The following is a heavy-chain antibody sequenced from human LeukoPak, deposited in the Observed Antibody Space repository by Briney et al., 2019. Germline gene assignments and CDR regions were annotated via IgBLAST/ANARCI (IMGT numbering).Heavy chain of an antibody. Sequence: PGGSLRLSCAASGFTFDDYAMHWVRQAPGKGLEWVSLISGDGGSTYYADSVKGRFTISRDNSKNSLYLQMNSLRTEDTALYYCAKDTLLGSYDSSGYSTYHWFDPWGQGTLVTVSS. CDR2: ISGDGGST. CDR3: AKDTLLGSYDSSGYSTYHWFDP. CDR1: GFTFDDYA. V-gene: IGHV3-43*02. D-gene: IGHD3-22*01. J-gene: IGHJ5*02.